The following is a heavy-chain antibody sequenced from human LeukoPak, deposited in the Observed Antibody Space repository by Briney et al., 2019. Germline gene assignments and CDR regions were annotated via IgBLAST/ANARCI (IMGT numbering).Heavy chain of an antibody. CDR2: ISSSSSTI. D-gene: IGHD4-17*01. J-gene: IGHJ4*02. CDR1: GFTFSSYS. Sequence: GGSLRLSCAASGFTFSSYSMNWVRQAPGKGLERVSYISSSSSTIYYADSVKGRFTISRDNAKNSLYLQMNSLRAEDTAVYYCASGLNTVTVPFDYWGQGTLVTVSS. V-gene: IGHV3-48*01. CDR3: ASGLNTVTVPFDY.